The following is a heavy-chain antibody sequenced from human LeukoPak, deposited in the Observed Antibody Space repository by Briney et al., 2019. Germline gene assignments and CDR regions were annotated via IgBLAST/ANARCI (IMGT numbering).Heavy chain of an antibody. Sequence: PGGSLRLSCAVSGFTFSGFWMSWSRQAPGKGLEWVASINSDGSEGYYADVVKGRFTISRDNAKNSLYLQINSLRAEDTAVYYCASVYDGFLNSIDYWGQGTLVTVSS. CDR2: INSDGSEG. D-gene: IGHD3-16*01. J-gene: IGHJ4*02. CDR1: GFTFSGFW. V-gene: IGHV3-7*03. CDR3: ASVYDGFLNSIDY.